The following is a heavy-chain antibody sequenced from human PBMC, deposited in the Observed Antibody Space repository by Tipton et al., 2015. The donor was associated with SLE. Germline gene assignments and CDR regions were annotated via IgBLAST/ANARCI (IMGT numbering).Heavy chain of an antibody. Sequence: TLSLTCAVYGGSFSGYSWSWIRQSPGKGLEWIGEINHGGSTNYNPALKSRVTISVDTSKNQFSLKLSSVTAADTAVYYCARGRGRITIFGVVAYDYWGQGTLVTISS. V-gene: IGHV4-34*01. D-gene: IGHD3-3*01. J-gene: IGHJ4*02. CDR2: INHGGST. CDR3: ARGRGRITIFGVVAYDY. CDR1: GGSFSGYS.